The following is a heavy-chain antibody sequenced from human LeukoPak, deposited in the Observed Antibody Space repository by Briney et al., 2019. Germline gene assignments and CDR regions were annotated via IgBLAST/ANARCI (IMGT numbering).Heavy chain of an antibody. V-gene: IGHV1-18*01. CDR2: ISAYNGDT. CDR3: ARDYIVFLDGSGSPGDY. Sequence: VASVKVSCKAPGYTFTSYGISWVRQAPGQGLEWMGWISAYNGDTNYAQKLQGRVTMTTDTSTSTAYMELRSLRSDDTAVYYCARDYIVFLDGSGSPGDYWGQGTLVTVSS. J-gene: IGHJ4*02. CDR1: GYTFTSYG. D-gene: IGHD3-10*01.